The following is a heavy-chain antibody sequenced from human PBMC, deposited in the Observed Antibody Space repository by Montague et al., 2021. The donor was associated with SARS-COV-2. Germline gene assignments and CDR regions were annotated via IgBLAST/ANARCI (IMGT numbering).Heavy chain of an antibody. J-gene: IGHJ6*03. CDR3: ARVGIVVVPAAIVTLSYYYYMGV. CDR1: GGSISSGGYY. CDR2: IYYSGST. V-gene: IGHV4-31*03. D-gene: IGHD2-2*02. Sequence: TLSLTCTVSGGSISSGGYYWSWIRQHPGKGLEWIGYIYYSGSTYYNPSLKSRVTISVDTSKNQFSLKLSSVTAADTAVYYCARVGIVVVPAAIVTLSYYYYMGVWGKGTTVTVSS.